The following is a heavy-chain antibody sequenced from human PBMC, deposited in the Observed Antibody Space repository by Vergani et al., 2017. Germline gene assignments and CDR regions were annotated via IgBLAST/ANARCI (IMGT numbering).Heavy chain of an antibody. J-gene: IGHJ6*02. CDR1: GGTFSSYA. D-gene: IGHD3-10*01. V-gene: IGHV1-69*18. CDR3: AGGEVRGAGPYYYYGMDV. CDR2: IIPIFGTA. Sequence: QVQLVQSGAEVKKPGSSVKVSCKASGGTFSSYAISWVRQAPGQGLEWMGRIIPIFGTANYAQKFQGRVTITADESTSTAYMELSSLRSEDTAVYYCAGGEVRGAGPYYYYGMDVWGQGTTVTVSS.